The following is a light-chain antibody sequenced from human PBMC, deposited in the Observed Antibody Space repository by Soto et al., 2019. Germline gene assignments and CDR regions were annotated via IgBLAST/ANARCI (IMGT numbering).Light chain of an antibody. CDR1: QGIYNY. CDR2: AAS. J-gene: IGKJ3*01. CDR3: QKCNSAPFT. Sequence: DTQMTQSPSSLSASVGDRVTITCRASQGIYNYLAWYQQKPGKAPKILIYAASSLVSGVPSRFSGSGSGTDFTLTISSLQTEDVATYYCQKCNSAPFTFGPGTKVDIK. V-gene: IGKV1-27*01.